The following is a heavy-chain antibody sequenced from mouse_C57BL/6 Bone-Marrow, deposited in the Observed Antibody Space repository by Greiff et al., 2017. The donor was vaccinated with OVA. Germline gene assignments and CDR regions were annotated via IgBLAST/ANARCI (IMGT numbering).Heavy chain of an antibody. CDR1: GYTFTSYW. CDR3: ARDGDYDYAMDY. Sequence: VQLQQPGAELVRPGSSVKLSCKASGYTFTSYWMHWVKQRPIQGLEWIGNIDPSDSETHYNQKFKDKATLTVDKSSSTAYMQLCSLTSEDSAVYYCARDGDYDYAMDYWGQGTSVTVSS. D-gene: IGHD2-4*01. V-gene: IGHV1-52*01. J-gene: IGHJ4*01. CDR2: IDPSDSET.